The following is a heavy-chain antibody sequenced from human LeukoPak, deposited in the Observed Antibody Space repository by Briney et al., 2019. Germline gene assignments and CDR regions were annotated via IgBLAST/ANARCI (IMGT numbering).Heavy chain of an antibody. CDR3: ATNTVIDY. CDR1: GFSFSSYN. D-gene: IGHD4-17*01. V-gene: IGHV3-21*01. Sequence: SGGSLRLSCAASGFSFSSYNMNWVRLTPGKGLEWVSSITSSSTYTFYADSVKGRFTISRDNAKNSLYLQMNSLRAEDTAVYYCATNTVIDYWGQGTLVTVSS. J-gene: IGHJ4*02. CDR2: ITSSSTYT.